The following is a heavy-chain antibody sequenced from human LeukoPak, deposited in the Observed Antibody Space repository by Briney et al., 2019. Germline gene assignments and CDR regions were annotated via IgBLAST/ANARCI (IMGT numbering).Heavy chain of an antibody. J-gene: IGHJ4*02. CDR1: GCTFTGYY. CDR3: ARDPDIAVAEQGN. CDR2: INPNSGGT. Sequence: GASVKVSCKASGCTFTGYYMHWVRQAPGQGLEWMGWINPNSGGTNYAQKFQGRVTMTRDTSISTAYMELSRLRSDDTAVYYCARDPDIAVAEQGNWGQGTLVTVSS. D-gene: IGHD6-19*01. V-gene: IGHV1-2*02.